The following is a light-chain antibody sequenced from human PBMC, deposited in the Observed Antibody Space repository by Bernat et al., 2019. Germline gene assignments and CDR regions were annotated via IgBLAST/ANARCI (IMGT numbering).Light chain of an antibody. V-gene: IGLV3-25*02. CDR2: KDS. Sequence: SYELTQPPSVSVSPGQTARITCSGDALPKQYAYWYQQKPGQAPVLVIYKDSERPSGIPERFSCSSSGTTVTLTISGVQAEDEADYYCQSADSSGTYYVFGTETKVTVL. CDR3: QSADSSGTYYV. CDR1: ALPKQY. J-gene: IGLJ1*01.